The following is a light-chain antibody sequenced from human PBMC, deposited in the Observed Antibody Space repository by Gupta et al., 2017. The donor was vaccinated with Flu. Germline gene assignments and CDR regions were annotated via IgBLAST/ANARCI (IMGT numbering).Light chain of an antibody. Sequence: YQLTQPPAMSVSPGQTATITCSGAALSKQYVYWYRQRPGQAPVLLIYRDTERASGIPDRISGSSSGTRVTLTIRRVQTEDEADYYCQSADITGASRVFGGGTKLFVL. J-gene: IGLJ3*02. CDR1: ALSKQY. CDR3: QSADITGASRV. V-gene: IGLV3-25*02. CDR2: RDT.